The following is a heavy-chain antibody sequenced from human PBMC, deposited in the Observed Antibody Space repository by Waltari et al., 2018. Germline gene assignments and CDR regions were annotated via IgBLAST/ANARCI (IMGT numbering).Heavy chain of an antibody. CDR2: INHSGST. V-gene: IGHV4-34*01. CDR3: ASLEVGATSSGMDV. J-gene: IGHJ6*02. D-gene: IGHD1-26*01. CDR1: GGSFSGYY. Sequence: QVQLQQWGAGLLKPSETLSLTCAVYGGSFSGYYWSWIRQPPGKGLEWIGEINHSGSTNYNPSLKSRVTISVDTSKSQFSLKLSSVTAADTAVYYCASLEVGATSSGMDVWGQGTTVIVSS.